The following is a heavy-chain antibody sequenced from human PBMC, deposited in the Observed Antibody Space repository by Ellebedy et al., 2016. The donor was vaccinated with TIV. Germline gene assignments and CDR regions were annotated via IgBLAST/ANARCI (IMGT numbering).Heavy chain of an antibody. J-gene: IGHJ4*02. V-gene: IGHV1-46*02. CDR1: GYTFNAYN. Sequence: AASVKVSCKTSGYTFNAYNIHWVRQAPGQGFEWLGIFSPGGGVTTYAQQLQGRVTMTSDTSTSTVYMELTSLRSDDTAVYFCAVARGIRGVFWGQGTLVTVSS. CDR2: FSPGGGVT. D-gene: IGHD3-10*01. CDR3: AVARGIRGVF.